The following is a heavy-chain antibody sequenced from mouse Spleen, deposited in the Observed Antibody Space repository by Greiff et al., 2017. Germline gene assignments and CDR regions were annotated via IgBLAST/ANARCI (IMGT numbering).Heavy chain of an antibody. CDR1: GYTFTSYW. V-gene: IGHV1-69*01. CDR2: IDPSDSYT. Sequence: VQLQQSGAELVMPGASVKLSCKASGYTFTSYWMHWVKQRPGQGLEWIGEIDPSDSYTNYNQQFKGKATVTVDKSSSTAYMQLSSLTSEDSAVYNCARQTGYFDYWGQGTTLTVSS. J-gene: IGHJ2*01. CDR3: ARQTGYFDY.